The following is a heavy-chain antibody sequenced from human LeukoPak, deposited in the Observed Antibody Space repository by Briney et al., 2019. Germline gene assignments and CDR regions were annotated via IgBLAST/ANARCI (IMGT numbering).Heavy chain of an antibody. Sequence: PSGTLSLTCTVSGSSITSTYYWAWFRQPPGKGLEWIATVFQLQTVPSFYNKSLESRVTMSLDTSQNQFSLNLTSVTAADTALYFCARVLHAPKFIDSWGQGTLVTVSS. CDR1: GSSITSTYY. CDR2: VFQLQTVPS. D-gene: IGHD2-8*01. J-gene: IGHJ4*02. CDR3: ARVLHAPKFIDS. V-gene: IGHV4-38-2*02.